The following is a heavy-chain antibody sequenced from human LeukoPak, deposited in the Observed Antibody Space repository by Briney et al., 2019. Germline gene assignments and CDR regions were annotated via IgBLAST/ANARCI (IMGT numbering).Heavy chain of an antibody. J-gene: IGHJ4*02. D-gene: IGHD3-10*01. CDR1: GGSFSGYY. CDR3: ARGRTRGFDY. CDR2: INHSGST. V-gene: IGHV4-34*01. Sequence: SETLSLTCAVYGGSFSGYYWSWIRQPPGKGLEWIGEINHSGSTNYNPSLKSRVTISVDTSKSQFSLKLSSVTAADTAVYYCARGRTRGFDYWGQGTLVTVSS.